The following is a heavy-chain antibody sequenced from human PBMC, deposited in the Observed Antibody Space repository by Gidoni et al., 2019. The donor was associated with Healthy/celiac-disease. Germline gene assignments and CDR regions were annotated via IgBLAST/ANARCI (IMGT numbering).Heavy chain of an antibody. D-gene: IGHD6-6*01. CDR1: GFTFSSYA. V-gene: IGHV3-23*01. J-gene: IGHJ6*02. CDR3: AKDLSYSIAARPYYYYGMDV. CDR2: ISGSGGST. Sequence: EVQLLESGGGLVQPGGSLRLSCAASGFTFSSYAMSGVRQAPGKGLEWVSAISGSGGSTYYADSTKGRFTISRDNSKNTLYLQMNSLRAEDTAVYYCAKDLSYSIAARPYYYYGMDVWGQGTTVTVSS.